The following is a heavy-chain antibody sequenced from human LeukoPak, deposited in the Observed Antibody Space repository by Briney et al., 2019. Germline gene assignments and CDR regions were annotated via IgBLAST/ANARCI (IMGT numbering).Heavy chain of an antibody. CDR1: GFTFNTYT. V-gene: IGHV3-30-3*01. J-gene: IGHJ4*02. Sequence: GGSLRLSCAASGFTFNTYTMHWVRQAPGKGLEWVAVIEQNESNKYYADSVRGRFTISRDNSKNTLYLQMSSLTAEDTAVHFCVRQSEGLDYWGQGTLVTVSP. D-gene: IGHD5/OR15-5a*01. CDR2: IEQNESNK. CDR3: VRQSEGLDY.